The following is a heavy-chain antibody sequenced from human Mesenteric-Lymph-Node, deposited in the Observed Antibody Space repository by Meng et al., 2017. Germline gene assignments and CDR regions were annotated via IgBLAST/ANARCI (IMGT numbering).Heavy chain of an antibody. Sequence: GGSLRLSCAASGFTFSSYEMNWVRQAPGKGLEWVSYISSSGSTIYYADSVKGRFTISRDNAKNSLHLQMSSLRAEDTAVYYCARAGCSGGSCYSPYYYYGMDVWGQGTTVTVSS. CDR3: ARAGCSGGSCYSPYYYYGMDV. J-gene: IGHJ6*02. D-gene: IGHD2-15*01. CDR2: ISSSGSTI. V-gene: IGHV3-48*03. CDR1: GFTFSSYE.